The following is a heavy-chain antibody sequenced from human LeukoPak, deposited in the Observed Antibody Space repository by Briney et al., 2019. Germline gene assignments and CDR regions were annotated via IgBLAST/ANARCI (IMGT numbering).Heavy chain of an antibody. J-gene: IGHJ1*01. CDR2: IYQSGST. CDR1: GSSISSGHY. CDR3: ASPGGAVAIEYFHH. Sequence: SETLSLTCGVSGSSISSGHYCGWIRQPPGKGLEWIGSIYQSGSTYYNPSLKSRVTVSLDTSKNQFSLGLSSVTAADTAVYYCASPGGAVAIEYFHHWGQGTLVTVSS. D-gene: IGHD6-19*01. V-gene: IGHV4-38-2*01.